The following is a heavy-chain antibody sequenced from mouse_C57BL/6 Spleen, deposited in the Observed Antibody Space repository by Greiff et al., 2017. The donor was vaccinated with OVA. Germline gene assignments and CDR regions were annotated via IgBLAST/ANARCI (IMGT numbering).Heavy chain of an antibody. CDR3: EAYYYGSSYFDY. CDR2: IYPGDGDT. J-gene: IGHJ2*01. Sequence: QVQLQQSGAELVKPGASVKISCKASGYAFSSYWMNWVKQRPGKGLEWIGQIYPGDGDTNYNGKFKGKATLTADKSSSTAYMQLSSLTSEASAVYFCEAYYYGSSYFDYWGQGTTLTVSS. V-gene: IGHV1-80*01. D-gene: IGHD1-1*01. CDR1: GYAFSSYW.